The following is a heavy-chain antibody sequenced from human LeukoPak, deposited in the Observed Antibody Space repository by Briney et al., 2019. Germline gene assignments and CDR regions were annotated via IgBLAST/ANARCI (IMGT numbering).Heavy chain of an antibody. D-gene: IGHD1-1*01. CDR3: ARDRYAGTTHFDALDI. CDR2: IIPIFGTA. CDR1: GGTFSSYA. V-gene: IGHV1-69*06. J-gene: IGHJ3*02. Sequence: SVKVSCKASGGTFSSYAISWVRQAPGQGLEWMGGIIPIFGTANYAQKFQGRVTITADKSTSTAYMELSSLRSEDTAVYYCARDRYAGTTHFDALDIWGQGTMVTVSS.